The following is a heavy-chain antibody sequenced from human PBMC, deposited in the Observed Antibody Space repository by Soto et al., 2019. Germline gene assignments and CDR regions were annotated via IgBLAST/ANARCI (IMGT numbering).Heavy chain of an antibody. V-gene: IGHV3-21*01. CDR1: GFTFSSYS. CDR3: ARDTTVTTLWFDP. J-gene: IGHJ5*02. Sequence: EVQLVESGGGLVKPGGSLRLSCAASGFTFSSYSMNWVRQAPGKGLEWVSSISSSSSYIYYADSVKGRFTISRDNAKNSLYLQINRLRAQDTAVYYCARDTTVTTLWFDPWGQGTLVTVSS. CDR2: ISSSSSYI. D-gene: IGHD4-17*01.